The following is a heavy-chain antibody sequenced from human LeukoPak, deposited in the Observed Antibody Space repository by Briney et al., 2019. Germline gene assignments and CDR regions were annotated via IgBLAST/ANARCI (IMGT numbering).Heavy chain of an antibody. V-gene: IGHV3-23*01. CDR2: ISGDGGAT. CDR1: GVTLSSYA. D-gene: IGHD6-19*01. J-gene: IGHJ4*02. Sequence: TGGSLRLSCAASGVTLSSYAMYRVRQAPGEGLEWVSTISGDGGATHYADSVKGRFTISRANSKNTLFLQMNSLRAEDTAVYYCAKSGSRDWDYFEYWGQGTLVTASS. CDR3: AKSGSRDWDYFEY.